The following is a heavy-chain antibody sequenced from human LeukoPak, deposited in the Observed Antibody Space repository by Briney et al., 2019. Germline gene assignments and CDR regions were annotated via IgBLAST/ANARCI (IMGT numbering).Heavy chain of an antibody. CDR1: GFTFGDYA. CDR2: IRSKAYGGTT. V-gene: IGHV3-49*04. CDR3: TTEGWFGELLYGY. D-gene: IGHD3-10*01. J-gene: IGHJ4*02. Sequence: GGSLRLSCTASGFTFGDYAMSWVRQAPGKGLEWVGFIRSKAYGGTTEYAASVKGRFTISRDDSNSIAYLQMNSLKTEDTAVYYCTTEGWFGELLYGYWGQGTLVTVSS.